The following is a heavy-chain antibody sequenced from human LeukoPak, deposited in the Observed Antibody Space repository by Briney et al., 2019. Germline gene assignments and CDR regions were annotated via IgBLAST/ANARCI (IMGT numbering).Heavy chain of an antibody. D-gene: IGHD6-19*01. CDR1: GFTFSSYS. Sequence: PGGSLRLSCAASGFTFSSYSMDWVRQAPGKGLEWVSSITRSSYIYYADSVKGRFTISRDNAKNSLYLQMNSLRAEDTAVYYCARLYSSGWYTDYWGQGTLVTVSS. V-gene: IGHV3-21*01. CDR2: ITRSSYI. CDR3: ARLYSSGWYTDY. J-gene: IGHJ4*02.